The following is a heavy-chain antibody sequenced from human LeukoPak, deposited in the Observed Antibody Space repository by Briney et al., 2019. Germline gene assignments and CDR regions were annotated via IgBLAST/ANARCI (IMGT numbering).Heavy chain of an antibody. Sequence: SETLSLTCAVSGGSIGSSNWWSWARQPPGKGLEWIGEIYHSGTTNYNPSLKSRVTMSADKSKNQFSLKLSSVTAADTAVYYCARAYYYASSAFDIWGQGTMVTVSS. J-gene: IGHJ3*02. CDR2: IYHSGTT. V-gene: IGHV4-4*02. CDR3: ARAYYYASSAFDI. D-gene: IGHD3-22*01. CDR1: GGSIGSSNW.